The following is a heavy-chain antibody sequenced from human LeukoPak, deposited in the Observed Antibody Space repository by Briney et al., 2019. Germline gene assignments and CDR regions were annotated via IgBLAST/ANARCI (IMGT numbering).Heavy chain of an antibody. CDR1: GGSISSGGYY. CDR3: AREPVPYYYDSSGFDY. J-gene: IGHJ4*02. Sequence: SQTLSLTCTVSGGSISSGGYYWSWIRQHPGKGLEWIGYIYYSGSTYYNPSLKSRVTISVDTSKNQFSSKLSSVTAADTAVYYCAREPVPYYYDSSGFDYWGQGTLVTVSS. D-gene: IGHD3-22*01. V-gene: IGHV4-31*03. CDR2: IYYSGST.